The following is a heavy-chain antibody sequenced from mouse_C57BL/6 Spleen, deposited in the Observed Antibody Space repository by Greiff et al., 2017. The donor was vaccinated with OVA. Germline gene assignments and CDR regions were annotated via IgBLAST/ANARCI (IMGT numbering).Heavy chain of an antibody. CDR2: ISSGSSTI. V-gene: IGHV5-17*01. D-gene: IGHD4-1*01. J-gene: IGHJ2*01. CDR1: GFTFSDYG. Sequence: EVKLVGSGGGLVKPGGSLKLSCAASGFTFSDYGMHWVRQAPEKGLEWVAYISSGSSTIYYADTVKGRFTISRDNAKNTLFLQMTSLRSEDTAMYYCARRANWDRDYFDYWGQGTTLTVSS. CDR3: ARRANWDRDYFDY.